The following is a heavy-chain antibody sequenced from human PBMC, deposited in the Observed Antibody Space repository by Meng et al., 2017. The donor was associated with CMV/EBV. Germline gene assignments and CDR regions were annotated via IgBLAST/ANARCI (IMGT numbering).Heavy chain of an antibody. CDR2: ISGSGGST. V-gene: IGHV3-23*01. CDR3: ANQPGQGDYENDAFDI. D-gene: IGHD4-17*01. J-gene: IGHJ3*02. CDR1: GFTFSSYS. Sequence: GESLKISCAASGFTFSSYSMNWVRQAPGKGLEWVSAISGSGGSTYYADSVKGRFTISRDNSKNTLYLQMNSLRAEDTAVYYCANQPGQGDYENDAFDIWGQGTMVTVSS.